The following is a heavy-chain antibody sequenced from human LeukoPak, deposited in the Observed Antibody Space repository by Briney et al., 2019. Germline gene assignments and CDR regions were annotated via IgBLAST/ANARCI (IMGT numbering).Heavy chain of an antibody. CDR3: ARADIVATKKFDY. J-gene: IGHJ4*02. Sequence: GASVKVSCKASGYKFIDYYMHWVRQAPGQGLEWMGIINPSSGSTRYAQKFQGRVTMTRDTSTSTVYMELSSLRSEDTAVYYCARADIVATKKFDYWGQGTLVTVSS. V-gene: IGHV1-46*01. D-gene: IGHD5-12*01. CDR2: INPSSGST. CDR1: GYKFIDYY.